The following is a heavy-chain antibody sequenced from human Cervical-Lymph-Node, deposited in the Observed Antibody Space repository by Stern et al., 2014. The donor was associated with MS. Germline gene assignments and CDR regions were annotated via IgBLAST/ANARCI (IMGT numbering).Heavy chain of an antibody. CDR1: GFSVATAGVG. CDR3: AHSRVKYCRGGTCYSSLFDY. Sequence: QITLKESGPTLVKPTQTVTLTCTLSGFSVATAGVGVGWIRQPPGKALEWLAFLFWDDDKLYSPSLKNRLTIIKDTSKNQVVLTMTNVDPVDTATYYCAHSRVKYCRGGTCYSSLFDYWGQGTLVTVSS. V-gene: IGHV2-5*02. J-gene: IGHJ4*02. D-gene: IGHD2-15*01. CDR2: LFWDDDK.